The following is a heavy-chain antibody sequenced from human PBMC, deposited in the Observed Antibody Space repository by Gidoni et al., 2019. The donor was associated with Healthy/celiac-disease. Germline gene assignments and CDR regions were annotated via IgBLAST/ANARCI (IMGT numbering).Heavy chain of an antibody. CDR2: IRSKADGGTT. CDR3: TRGYCSSTSCGLAFDI. D-gene: IGHD2-2*01. Sequence: EVQLVESGGGLVQPGRSLRLSCTASGFTFGDYAMSWVRQAPGKGLEWVGFIRSKADGGTTEYAASVKGRFTISRDDSKSIAYLQMNSLKTEDTAVYYCTRGYCSSTSCGLAFDIWGQGTMVTVSS. V-gene: IGHV3-49*04. CDR1: GFTFGDYA. J-gene: IGHJ3*02.